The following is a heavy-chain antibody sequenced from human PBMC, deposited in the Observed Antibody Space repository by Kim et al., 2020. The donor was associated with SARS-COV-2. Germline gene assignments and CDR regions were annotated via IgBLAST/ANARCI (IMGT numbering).Heavy chain of an antibody. CDR1: GFTFGDFA. D-gene: IGHD6-6*01. J-gene: IGHJ3*02. CDR2: LSWNSGVI. Sequence: GGSLRLSCAASGFTFGDFAMHWVRQVPGKGLEGVSGLSWNSGVIGYADSVKGRVTISRHNAENSLYLQMNSLRAEDTAFYYCAKDLVSSSFRAFHIWGQGTMVTVFS. V-gene: IGHV3-9*01. CDR3: AKDLVSSSFRAFHI.